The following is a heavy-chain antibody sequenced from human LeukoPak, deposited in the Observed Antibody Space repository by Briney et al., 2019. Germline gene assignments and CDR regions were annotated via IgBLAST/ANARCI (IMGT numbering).Heavy chain of an antibody. CDR1: GGSISSGSYY. D-gene: IGHD6-19*01. Sequence: PSETLSLTCTVPGGSISSGSYYWSWIRQPAGKGLEWIGRIYTSGSTNYNPSLKSRVTISVDTSKNQFSLKLSSVTAADTAVYYCARDNGSGWYSVPNWFDPWGQGTLVTVSS. CDR3: ARDNGSGWYSVPNWFDP. J-gene: IGHJ5*02. CDR2: IYTSGST. V-gene: IGHV4-61*02.